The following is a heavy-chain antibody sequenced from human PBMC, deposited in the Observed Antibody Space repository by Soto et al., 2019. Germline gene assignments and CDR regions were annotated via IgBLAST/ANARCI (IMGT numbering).Heavy chain of an antibody. CDR3: AKDEIAVPEAYYYNGMDV. D-gene: IGHD6-19*01. CDR2: ISGSGSST. V-gene: IGHV3-23*01. J-gene: IGHJ6*02. CDR1: RFTFSTYA. Sequence: EVQLLESGGGLVQPGGSLRLSCAASRFTFSTYAMSWVRQAPGKGLEWVSAISGSGSSTYYADSVKGRFAISRDNSKNTXFLQMNSLRAEDTAVYYCAKDEIAVPEAYYYNGMDVWGQGTTVTVSS.